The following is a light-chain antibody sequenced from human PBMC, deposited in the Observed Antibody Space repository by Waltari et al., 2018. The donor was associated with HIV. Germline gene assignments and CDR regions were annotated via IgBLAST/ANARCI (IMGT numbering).Light chain of an antibody. CDR2: DVT. V-gene: IGLV2-11*01. CDR1: ISDVGGYNY. Sequence: QSALTQPRPVSGSPGQSVTISCTGTISDVGGYNYVSWYQQHPAKAPKLMISDVTKRPSGVSDRFSGSKSVNTASLTISGLEAEDEADYYCCSYAGSYTLVFGGGTKLTVL. CDR3: CSYAGSYTLV. J-gene: IGLJ3*02.